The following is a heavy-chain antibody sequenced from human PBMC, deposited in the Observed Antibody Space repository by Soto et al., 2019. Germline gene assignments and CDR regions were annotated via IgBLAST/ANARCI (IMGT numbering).Heavy chain of an antibody. D-gene: IGHD2-15*01. Sequence: PGGSLRLSCAASGFTFSSYAMSWVRQAPGKGQEWVSAISGSGDITYYADSVKGRFTISRDNSKSTLYLQMNSLRAEDTAIYYCAKKSPGRALFDFWGQGTLVTVSS. V-gene: IGHV3-23*01. J-gene: IGHJ4*02. CDR3: AKKSPGRALFDF. CDR1: GFTFSSYA. CDR2: ISGSGDIT.